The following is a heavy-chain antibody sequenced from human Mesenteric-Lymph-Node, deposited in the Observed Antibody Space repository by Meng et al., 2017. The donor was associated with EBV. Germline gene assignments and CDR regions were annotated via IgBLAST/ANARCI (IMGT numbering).Heavy chain of an antibody. Sequence: QVDLHQSASGMLQPSGTPSLACAVYGTSFSAYHLSLSPQSPGTGLEWIRESNHRGDTTNNPSLKSRVTISVDTSKSQFFLNLRSVTAADTAVYFCARATNTHFFGHWGQGTLVTVSS. CDR1: GTSFSAYH. J-gene: IGHJ1*01. V-gene: IGHV4-34*01. D-gene: IGHD1-1*01. CDR2: SNHRGDT. CDR3: ARATNTHFFGH.